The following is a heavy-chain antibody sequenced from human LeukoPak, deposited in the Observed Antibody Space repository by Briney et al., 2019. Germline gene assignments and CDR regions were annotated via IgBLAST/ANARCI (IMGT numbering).Heavy chain of an antibody. CDR2: INHSGST. V-gene: IGHV4-34*01. CDR1: GGSFSGYY. Sequence: SETLSLTCAVYGGSFSGYYWSWIRQPPGKGLEWIGEINHSGSTNYNPSLKSRVTISVDTSKNQFSLKLSSVTAADTAVYYCARVPHYYGSGSYAAFDYWGQGTLVTVSS. D-gene: IGHD3-10*01. CDR3: ARVPHYYGSGSYAAFDY. J-gene: IGHJ4*02.